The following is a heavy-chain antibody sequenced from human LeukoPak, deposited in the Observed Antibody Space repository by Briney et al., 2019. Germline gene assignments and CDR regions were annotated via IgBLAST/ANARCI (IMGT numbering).Heavy chain of an antibody. CDR3: ARDRAWNYFDY. Sequence: QTGRSLRLSCAASGFTFSSYGMHWVRQAPGKGLEWVAIISNDGSRKYYGHSVEGRFTISRDNSKNTLYLQMDSLRAEDTAVYYCARDRAWNYFDYWGQGTLVTVSS. CDR1: GFTFSSYG. CDR2: ISNDGSRK. V-gene: IGHV3-30*03. J-gene: IGHJ4*02. D-gene: IGHD3-3*01.